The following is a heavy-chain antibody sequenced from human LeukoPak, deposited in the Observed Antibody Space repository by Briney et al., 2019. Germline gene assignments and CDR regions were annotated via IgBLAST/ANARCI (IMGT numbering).Heavy chain of an antibody. CDR1: GYTFTSYG. J-gene: IGHJ6*03. D-gene: IGHD3/OR15-3a*01. CDR3: ARDSRRFLDFSPVYYYYYYMDV. V-gene: IGHV1-18*01. Sequence: ASVKVSCKASGYTFTSYGISWVRQAPGQGLEWMGWISAYNGNTNYAQKLQGRVTMTTDTSTSTAYMELRSLRSDDTAVYYCARDSRRFLDFSPVYYYYYYMDVWGKGTTVTVSS. CDR2: ISAYNGNT.